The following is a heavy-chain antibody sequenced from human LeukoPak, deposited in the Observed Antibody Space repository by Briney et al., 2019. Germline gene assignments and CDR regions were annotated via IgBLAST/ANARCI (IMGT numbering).Heavy chain of an antibody. D-gene: IGHD1-1*01. CDR2: IKQDGSDI. J-gene: IGHJ4*02. Sequence: GGSLRLSCAASGFRFSGYWMTWVRQAPEKGLEWVGSIKQDGSDIYYVDSVKGRFTISRDDAENSLYLHMNSLRVEDTAVYYCAKDPATGTTFFDYWGQGTLVTVSS. V-gene: IGHV3-7*01. CDR1: GFRFSGYW. CDR3: AKDPATGTTFFDY.